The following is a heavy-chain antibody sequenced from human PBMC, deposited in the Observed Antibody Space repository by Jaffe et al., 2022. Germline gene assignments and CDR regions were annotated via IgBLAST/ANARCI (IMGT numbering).Heavy chain of an antibody. V-gene: IGHV4-38-2*01. Sequence: QVQLQESGPGLVKPSETLSLTCAVSGYSISSGYYWGWIRQPPGKGLEWIGSIYHSGSTYYNPSLKSRVTISVDTSKNQFSLKLSSVTAADTAVYYCARVTYGDYDYFDYWGQGTLVTVSS. CDR1: GYSISSGYY. J-gene: IGHJ4*02. CDR3: ARVTYGDYDYFDY. CDR2: IYHSGST. D-gene: IGHD4-17*01.